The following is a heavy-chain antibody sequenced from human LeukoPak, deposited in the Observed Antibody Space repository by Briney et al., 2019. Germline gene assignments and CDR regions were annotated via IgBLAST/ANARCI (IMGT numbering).Heavy chain of an antibody. CDR2: ISYDGSNK. V-gene: IGHV3-30-3*01. D-gene: IGHD6-13*01. CDR3: AVQWIAAADTLDY. Sequence: GGSLRLSCAASGFTFSSYAMHWVRQAPGKGLEWMAVISYDGSNKYYADSVKGRFTISRDNSKNTLYLQMNSLRAEDTAVYYCAVQWIAAADTLDYWGQGTLVTVSS. J-gene: IGHJ4*02. CDR1: GFTFSSYA.